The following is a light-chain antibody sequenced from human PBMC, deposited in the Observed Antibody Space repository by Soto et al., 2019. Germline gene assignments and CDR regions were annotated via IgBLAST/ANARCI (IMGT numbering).Light chain of an antibody. CDR2: GAA. CDR1: ESISNN. Sequence: EIVMTQSPATLSVSPGERATLSCRASESISNNLAWYQQRPGQAPRLLMYGAAVRATGIPVRFSGSGSGTEFTLTISSLQSEDFEVYFCQQYKTWPLTLGGGTKVDIK. CDR3: QQYKTWPLT. V-gene: IGKV3-15*01. J-gene: IGKJ4*01.